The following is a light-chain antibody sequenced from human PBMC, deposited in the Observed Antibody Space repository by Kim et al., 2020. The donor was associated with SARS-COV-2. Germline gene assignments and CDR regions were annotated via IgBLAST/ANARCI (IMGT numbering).Light chain of an antibody. Sequence: QSALTQPASVSGSPGQSITISCTGTSSDIGGYNYVSWYQQYPDKAPKLMIYGVSRRPSGVSNRFSGSKSGNTASLTISGLQAEDEADYYCTSYTTSSTLVFGGGTKLTVL. CDR3: TSYTTSSTLV. CDR1: SSDIGGYNY. V-gene: IGLV2-14*03. J-gene: IGLJ2*01. CDR2: GVS.